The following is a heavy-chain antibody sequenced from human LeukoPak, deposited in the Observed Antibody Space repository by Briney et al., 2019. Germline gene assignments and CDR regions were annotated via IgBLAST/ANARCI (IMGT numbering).Heavy chain of an antibody. D-gene: IGHD4-17*01. Sequence: GGSLRLSCAASGFTFSNYNMNWVRQAPGKGLEWVSFISSSSSYIYYTDSVKGRLTISRDNAKNSLYLQMNSLRAEDTAVYYCAKDGNMTTVTTIAYWGQGTLVTVSS. V-gene: IGHV3-21*01. CDR2: ISSSSSYI. CDR1: GFTFSNYN. J-gene: IGHJ4*02. CDR3: AKDGNMTTVTTIAY.